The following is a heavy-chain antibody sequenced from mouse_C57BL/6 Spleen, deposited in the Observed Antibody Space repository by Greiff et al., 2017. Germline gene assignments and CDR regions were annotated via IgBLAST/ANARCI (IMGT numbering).Heavy chain of an antibody. Sequence: QVQLQQPGAELVKPGASVKMSCKASGYTFTSYWITWVKQRPGQGLEWIGDIYPGSGSTNYNEKFKSKATLTVDTSSSPAYMQLSSLTSEDSAVYYCARYYYGSSPIVWGTGTTVTGSS. CDR1: GYTFTSYW. V-gene: IGHV1-55*01. D-gene: IGHD1-1*01. CDR3: ARYYYGSSPIV. J-gene: IGHJ1*03. CDR2: IYPGSGST.